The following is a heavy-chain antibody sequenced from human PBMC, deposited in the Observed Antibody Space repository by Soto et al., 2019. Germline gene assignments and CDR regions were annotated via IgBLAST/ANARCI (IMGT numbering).Heavy chain of an antibody. D-gene: IGHD3-22*01. Sequence: SVKVSCKASGYTFTSYYMHCVLQSPLQWLDGMGIINPSGGSTSYAQKFQGRVTMTRDTSTSTVYMELSSLRSEDAAVYYCARDGRNYYDSSGYYSDAFDIWGQGTMVTVSS. CDR2: INPSGGST. CDR3: ARDGRNYYDSSGYYSDAFDI. CDR1: GYTFTSYY. V-gene: IGHV1-46*01. J-gene: IGHJ3*02.